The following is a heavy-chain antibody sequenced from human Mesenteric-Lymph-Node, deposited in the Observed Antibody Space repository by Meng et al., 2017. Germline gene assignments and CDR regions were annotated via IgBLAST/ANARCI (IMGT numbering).Heavy chain of an antibody. V-gene: IGHV3-30*04. CDR2: IWYDGSNK. Sequence: QVGLVGSGGGVVQPGRALRLSCAASGFTFSSYAMPWVRQAPGKGLEWVAVIWYDGSNKYYADSVEGRFTISRDNSKNTLYLQMNSLRAEDTAVYYCASTLYSSGEFDPWGQGTLVTVSS. CDR1: GFTFSSYA. J-gene: IGHJ5*02. CDR3: ASTLYSSGEFDP. D-gene: IGHD6-19*01.